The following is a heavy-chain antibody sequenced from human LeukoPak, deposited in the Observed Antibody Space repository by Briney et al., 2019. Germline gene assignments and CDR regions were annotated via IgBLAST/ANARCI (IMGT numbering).Heavy chain of an antibody. J-gene: IGHJ4*02. D-gene: IGHD3-22*01. Sequence: GGFLRLSCAAPGFTFSSYAMTWVRQAPGKGLEWFSVISGSAGSTYYADSVKGRFTVSRDNSKNTLYLQMNSLRAEDTAVYYCAKAFLYDGGGYYYWGGGTVVAVS. CDR2: ISGSAGST. CDR1: GFTFSSYA. CDR3: AKAFLYDGGGYYY. V-gene: IGHV3-23*01.